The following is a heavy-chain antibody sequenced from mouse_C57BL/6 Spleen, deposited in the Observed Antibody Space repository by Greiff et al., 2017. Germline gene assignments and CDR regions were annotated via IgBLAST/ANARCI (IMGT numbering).Heavy chain of an antibody. D-gene: IGHD1-1*01. CDR2: INPNNGGT. CDR1: GYTFTDYN. J-gene: IGHJ1*03. CDR3: ARGRDYYGSSPWCFDV. V-gene: IGHV1-18*01. Sequence: EVQLQQSGPELVKPGASVKIPCKASGYTFTDYNMDWVKQSHGKSLEWIGDINPNNGGTSYNQKFKGKATLTVDKSSSTAYMELRSLTSEDTAVYYCARGRDYYGSSPWCFDVWGTGTTVTVSS.